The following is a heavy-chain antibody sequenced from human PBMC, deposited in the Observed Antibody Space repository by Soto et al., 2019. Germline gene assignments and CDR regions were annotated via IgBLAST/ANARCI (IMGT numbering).Heavy chain of an antibody. D-gene: IGHD5-12*01. CDR2: IKDGGYT. J-gene: IGHJ4*02. CDR3: ARGQEGVVATH. Sequence: QVXLQQWGAGLLKPSETLSLNCAVNGGSLSGYYWSWIRQPPGKGLEWIGEIKDGGYTNYSPSLKSRATISSDRSNNQFSLRLNSVTAADTGVYYCARGQEGVVATHWDQGALVTVSS. CDR1: GGSLSGYY. V-gene: IGHV4-34*01.